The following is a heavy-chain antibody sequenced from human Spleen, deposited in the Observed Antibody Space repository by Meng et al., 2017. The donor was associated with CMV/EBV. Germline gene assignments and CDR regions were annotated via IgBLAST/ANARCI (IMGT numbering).Heavy chain of an antibody. V-gene: IGHV4-34*13. CDR2: INHSGNT. CDR3: ARGGSGSYYNTGYDWYFDL. Sequence: SFSGYYWSWIRQPPGKGLEWIGEINHSGNTNYNPSLKSRVTMSVDTSKNQFSLKLSSVTAADTAVYYCARGGSGSYYNTGYDWYFDLWGRGTLVTVSS. CDR1: SFSGYY. J-gene: IGHJ2*01. D-gene: IGHD3-10*01.